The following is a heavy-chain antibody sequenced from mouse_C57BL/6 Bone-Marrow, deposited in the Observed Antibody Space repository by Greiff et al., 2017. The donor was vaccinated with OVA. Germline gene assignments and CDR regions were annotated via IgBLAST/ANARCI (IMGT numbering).Heavy chain of an antibody. Sequence: VQLQQPGAELVKPGASVKMSCKASGYTFTSYWITWVKQRPGQGLEWIGDIYPGSGSTNYNEKFKSKATLTVDKSSRTAYMQLSSLTSKDSAVYYCAKTGTQFAYWGQGTLVTVSA. CDR1: GYTFTSYW. D-gene: IGHD4-1*01. CDR3: AKTGTQFAY. V-gene: IGHV1-55*01. CDR2: IYPGSGST. J-gene: IGHJ3*01.